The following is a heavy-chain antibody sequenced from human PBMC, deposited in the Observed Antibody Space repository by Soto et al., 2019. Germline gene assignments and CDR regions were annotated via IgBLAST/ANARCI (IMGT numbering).Heavy chain of an antibody. V-gene: IGHV3-48*04. D-gene: IGHD4-17*01. Sequence: PGGSLRLSCAASGFPFSSYSMNWVRQVPGKGLVWVSYISSNGTMTYYADSVKGRFTISRDNAKNTLFLQMNSLRAEDTAVYYCSRDPYGDYVFDYSGQGTLVTVSS. CDR2: ISSNGTMT. CDR1: GFPFSSYS. CDR3: SRDPYGDYVFDY. J-gene: IGHJ4*02.